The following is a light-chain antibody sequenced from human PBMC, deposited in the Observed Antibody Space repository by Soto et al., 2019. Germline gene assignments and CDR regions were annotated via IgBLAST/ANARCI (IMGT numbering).Light chain of an antibody. V-gene: IGKV1-39*01. CDR2: AAS. Sequence: DIQITQSPSSLSASVGDRVTIPCRASQSISSYLNWYQQKPGKAPKLLIYAASSLQSGVPSRFSGSGSGTDFTLTISSLQPEDFATYYCMQALQTALTFGGGTKVDIK. CDR3: MQALQTALT. J-gene: IGKJ4*01. CDR1: QSISSY.